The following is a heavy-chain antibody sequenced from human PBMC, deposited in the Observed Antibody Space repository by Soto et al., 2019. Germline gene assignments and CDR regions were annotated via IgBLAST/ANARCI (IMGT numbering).Heavy chain of an antibody. V-gene: IGHV3-21*01. J-gene: IGHJ5*02. D-gene: IGHD3-10*01. CDR2: ISSSSSYI. Sequence: SGGSLRLSCAASGFTFSSYSMNWVRQAPGKGLEWVSSISSSSSYIYYADSVKGRFTISRDNAKNSLYLQMNSLRAEDTAVYYCARDATSYYYGSGSPGPWGQGTLVTVSS. CDR3: ARDATSYYYGSGSPGP. CDR1: GFTFSSYS.